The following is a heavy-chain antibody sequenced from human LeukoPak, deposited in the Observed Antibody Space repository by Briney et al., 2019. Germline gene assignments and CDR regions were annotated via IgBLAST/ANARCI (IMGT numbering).Heavy chain of an antibody. V-gene: IGHV3-23*01. D-gene: IGHD2-2*01. CDR1: GFTFSSYA. Sequence: GGSLRLSCAASGFTFSSYAMSWVRQAPGKGLEWVSVISGSGGDTYYADSVKGRFTISRHNSKNTLYLQMNSLRAEDTATYYCAKTGCTSTGCYENYWGQGTLVTVSS. J-gene: IGHJ4*02. CDR2: ISGSGGDT. CDR3: AKTGCTSTGCYENY.